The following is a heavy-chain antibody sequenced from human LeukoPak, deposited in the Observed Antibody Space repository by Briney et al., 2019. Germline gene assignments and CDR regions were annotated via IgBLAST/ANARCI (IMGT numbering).Heavy chain of an antibody. CDR3: ARAPYCSSTSCYGDIWFDP. CDR2: IYYSGST. D-gene: IGHD2-2*01. Sequence: PSETLSLNCTVSGGSISSYYWSWLRQPPGKGLEWFGYIYYSGSTNYNHSLKRRVTISVDTCKKQFSLKMRPVSDEAAAVYYWARAPYCSSTSCYGDIWFDPWGQGTLVTVSS. J-gene: IGHJ5*02. CDR1: GGSISSYY. V-gene: IGHV4-59*12.